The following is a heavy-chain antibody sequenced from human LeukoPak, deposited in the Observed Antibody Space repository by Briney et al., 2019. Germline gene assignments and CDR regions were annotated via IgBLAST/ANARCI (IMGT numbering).Heavy chain of an antibody. V-gene: IGHV4-39*07. D-gene: IGHD1-1*01. CDR3: ARVTDWNDFDY. Sequence: SETLSLTCTVSGGSISSSSYYWGWIRQPPGKGLEWIGSIYYSGSTYYNPSLKSRFTMSIDTSKNQLSLKLTSVTAADTAVYYCARVTDWNDFDYWGQGTLVTVSS. CDR1: GGSISSSSYY. CDR2: IYYSGST. J-gene: IGHJ4*02.